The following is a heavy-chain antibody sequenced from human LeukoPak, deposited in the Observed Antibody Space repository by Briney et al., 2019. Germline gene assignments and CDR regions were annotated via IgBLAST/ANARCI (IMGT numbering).Heavy chain of an antibody. Sequence: GGSLRLSCAASGCTFSSYWMHWVRQVPGKGLVWVSRISGDGTAGNYADSVKGRFTISRDDAKNTVDLQMNSLRSEDTAVYYCVRARGSYGWFELWGQGTVVTVS. J-gene: IGHJ5*02. CDR1: GCTFSSYW. CDR2: ISGDGTAG. CDR3: VRARGSYGWFEL. D-gene: IGHD3-10*01. V-gene: IGHV3-74*01.